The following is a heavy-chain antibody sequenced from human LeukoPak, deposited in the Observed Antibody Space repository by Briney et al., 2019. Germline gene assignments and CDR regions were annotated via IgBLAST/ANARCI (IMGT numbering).Heavy chain of an antibody. D-gene: IGHD2-15*01. J-gene: IGHJ3*02. CDR3: TRHGPKGYCSGGSCLVVRAFDI. CDR2: IRSKAYGGTT. Sequence: PGGSLRLSCTASGFTFGDYAMSWFRQAPGKGLEWVGFIRSKAYGGTTEYAASVKGRFTISRDDSKSIAYLQMNSLKTEDTAVYYCTRHGPKGYCSGGSCLVVRAFDIWGQGTMVTVSS. V-gene: IGHV3-49*03. CDR1: GFTFGDYA.